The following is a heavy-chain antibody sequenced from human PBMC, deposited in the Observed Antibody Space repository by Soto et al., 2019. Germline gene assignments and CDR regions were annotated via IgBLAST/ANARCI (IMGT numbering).Heavy chain of an antibody. CDR3: AKDGSHNFDY. CDR2: MSYDGSNE. Sequence: QVQLVESGGGVVQPGRCLRVSCAASGITFIHYAMHWVRQAPGKGLEWVALMSYDGSNEYYADSVKGRFTISRDNSKNTLYLQMNSLRAEDTAVYYCAKDGSHNFDYWGQVTLVTVSS. J-gene: IGHJ4*02. D-gene: IGHD1-26*01. V-gene: IGHV3-30*18. CDR1: GITFIHYA.